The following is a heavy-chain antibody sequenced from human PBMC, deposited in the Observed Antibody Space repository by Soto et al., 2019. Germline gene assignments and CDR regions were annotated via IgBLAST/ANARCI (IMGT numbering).Heavy chain of an antibody. CDR1: GFTFISYG. CDR2: ISYDGSNK. V-gene: IGHV3-30*18. J-gene: IGHJ6*02. D-gene: IGHD6-13*01. CDR3: ANDSIAPASSYAIDF. Sequence: LRLSCAASGFTFISYGMHWVRQAPGNGLEWVAVISYDGSNKYYADSVKGRFTISRDNSKNTLYMQMNSLRAEDTAVYYCANDSIAPASSYAIDFWGQGTMVTVSS.